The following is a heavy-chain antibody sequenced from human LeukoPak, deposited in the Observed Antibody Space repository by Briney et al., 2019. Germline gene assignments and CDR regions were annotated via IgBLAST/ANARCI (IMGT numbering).Heavy chain of an antibody. Sequence: GGSLRLSCAASGFTFSSYAMSWVRQAPGKGLEWVSSISSSSSYIYYADSVKGRFTISRDNAKNSLYLQMNSLRAEDTAVYYCARDYYDSSGHDAFDIWGQGTMVTVSS. CDR1: GFTFSSYA. CDR2: ISSSSSYI. V-gene: IGHV3-21*01. CDR3: ARDYYDSSGHDAFDI. J-gene: IGHJ3*02. D-gene: IGHD3-22*01.